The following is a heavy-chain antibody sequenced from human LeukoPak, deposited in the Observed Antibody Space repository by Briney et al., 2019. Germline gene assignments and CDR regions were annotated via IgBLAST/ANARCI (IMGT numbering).Heavy chain of an antibody. V-gene: IGHV3-21*01. D-gene: IGHD1-26*01. J-gene: IGHJ5*02. CDR3: TRDARNWGELPIT. Sequence: PGGSLRLSCAASGFTFSNAWMSWVRQAPGKGLEWVSFISSSSTYIYYTDSVKGRFTIPRDDANNSLYLQMNSLRAEDTAVYYCTRDARNWGELPITWGQGTLVTVSS. CDR2: ISSSSTYI. CDR1: GFTFSNAW.